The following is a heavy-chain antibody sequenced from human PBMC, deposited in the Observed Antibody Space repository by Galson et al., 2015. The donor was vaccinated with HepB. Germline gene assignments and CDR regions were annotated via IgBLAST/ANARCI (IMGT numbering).Heavy chain of an antibody. Sequence: SVKVSCKASGGTFSSYAISWVRQAPGQGLEWMGGIIPIFGTANYAQKFQGRVTITADESTSTAYMELSSLRSEDTAVYYCARDGYTPLPISACTSCYSWFDPWGQGTLVTVSS. CDR2: IIPIFGTA. J-gene: IGHJ5*02. CDR1: GGTFSSYA. CDR3: ARDGYTPLPISACTSCYSWFDP. V-gene: IGHV1-69*13. D-gene: IGHD2-2*02.